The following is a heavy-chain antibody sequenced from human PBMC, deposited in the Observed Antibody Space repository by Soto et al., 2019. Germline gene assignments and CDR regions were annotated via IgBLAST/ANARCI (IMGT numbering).Heavy chain of an antibody. CDR1: GDSISTFY. J-gene: IGHJ4*02. CDR2: VYYTGST. CDR3: ARGRTVRNYADDSSDYFYFFDY. D-gene: IGHD3-22*01. V-gene: IGHV4-59*01. Sequence: SETLSLTCTVSGDSISTFYCVWMRQSPFKELEWIGYVYYTGSTNYNPSLKSRVTISVDRSKNQFSLKLTSANAADTAVYYCARGRTVRNYADDSSDYFYFFDYWGQGTQVTVSS.